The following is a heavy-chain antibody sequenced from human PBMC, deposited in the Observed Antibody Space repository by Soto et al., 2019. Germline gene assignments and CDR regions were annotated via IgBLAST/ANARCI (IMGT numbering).Heavy chain of an antibody. V-gene: IGHV4-59*01. D-gene: IGHD4-17*01. J-gene: IGHJ3*02. CDR1: GGSISSYY. Sequence: SETLSLTCTVSGGSISSYYWSWIRQPPGKGLEWIGYIYYSGSTNYNPSLKSRVTISVDTSKNQFSLKLSSVTAADTAVYYCARDRRNDYGDYDAFDIWAQGTMVTVSS. CDR2: IYYSGST. CDR3: ARDRRNDYGDYDAFDI.